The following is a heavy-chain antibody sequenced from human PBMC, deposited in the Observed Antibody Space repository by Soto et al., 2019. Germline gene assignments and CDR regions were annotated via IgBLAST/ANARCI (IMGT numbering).Heavy chain of an antibody. J-gene: IGHJ4*02. CDR3: ARGELLFPHDY. CDR1: GGTFSSYT. V-gene: IGHV1-69*10. CDR2: IIPLLGIP. D-gene: IGHD1-7*01. Sequence: SVKVSCKASGGTFSSYTISWVRQAPGQGLEWMGWIIPLLGIPNYAQKFQGRVTITADTSTSTAYMELRSLRSDDTAVYYCARGELLFPHDYWGQATLVTVSS.